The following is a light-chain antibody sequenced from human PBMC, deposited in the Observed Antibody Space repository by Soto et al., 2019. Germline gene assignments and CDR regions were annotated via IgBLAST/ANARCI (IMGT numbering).Light chain of an antibody. CDR1: STDVGGYNS. V-gene: IGLV2-14*03. CDR3: CSYTNINTNV. J-gene: IGLJ1*01. Sequence: QSARTQPASMSGSPGQSITISCTGSSTDVGGYNSVSWYQQHPGKAPKLMIYDVTNRPSGVSDRFSGSKSGNTASLTISGLQAEDEADYYCCSYTNINTNVFGSGTKVTVL. CDR2: DVT.